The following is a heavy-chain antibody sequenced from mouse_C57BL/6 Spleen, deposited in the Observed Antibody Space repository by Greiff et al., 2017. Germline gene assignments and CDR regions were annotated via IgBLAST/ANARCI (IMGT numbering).Heavy chain of an antibody. D-gene: IGHD2-2*01. CDR3: AREGLGLHYLDY. CDR1: GYTFTSYW. Sequence: QVQLQQPGAELVKPGASVKMSCKASGYTFTSYWITWVKQRPGQGLEWIGDIYPGSGSTNYNGKFKSKATLTVDKSSSTAYMQLSSLTSEDSAVYYCAREGLGLHYLDYWGQGTTLTVAS. CDR2: IYPGSGST. V-gene: IGHV1-55*01. J-gene: IGHJ2*01.